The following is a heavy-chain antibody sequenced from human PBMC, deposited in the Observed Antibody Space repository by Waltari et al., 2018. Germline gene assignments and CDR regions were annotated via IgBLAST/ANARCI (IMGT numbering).Heavy chain of an antibody. J-gene: IGHJ4*02. Sequence: QVRELQYGPVVSTSVPYVQVPCKASGFLFTTDDGTSGRQATGQGLEWRGWMNPNSGNTGYAQKFQGRVTMTRNTSISTAYMERSSLRSEDTAVYYCARVLERGGYYFDYWGQGTLVTVSS. V-gene: IGHV1-8*01. D-gene: IGHD1-1*01. CDR1: GFLFTTDD. CDR2: MNPNSGNT. CDR3: ARVLERGGYYFDY.